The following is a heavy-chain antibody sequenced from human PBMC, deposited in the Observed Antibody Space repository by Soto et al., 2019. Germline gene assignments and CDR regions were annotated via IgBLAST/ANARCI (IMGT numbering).Heavy chain of an antibody. J-gene: IGHJ4*02. CDR3: AREQLGSRCTIDY. V-gene: IGHV3-33*01. Sequence: QVQLVESGGGVVQPGRSLRLSCAASGFSFSTYGMHWIRQAPGKGLEWVAVIWYDGSEKYYADSVKGRLTISRDNSKNTLYLQMNSLRVDDTAVYYCAREQLGSRCTIDYWGQGTLVTVSS. D-gene: IGHD2-8*01. CDR2: IWYDGSEK. CDR1: GFSFSTYG.